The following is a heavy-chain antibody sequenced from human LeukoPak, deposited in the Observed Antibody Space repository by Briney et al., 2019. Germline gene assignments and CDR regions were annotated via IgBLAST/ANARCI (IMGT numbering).Heavy chain of an antibody. Sequence: NPSETLSLTCNVSGASFSNYYWTWLRQPPGRELEWIGYIFYTGSTNYNPSLKSRVTMSVDTSKNQFSLRLTSVTAADTAVYYCARSRSGEWDFDYWGQGTLVTVSS. CDR1: GASFSNYY. V-gene: IGHV4-59*01. D-gene: IGHD3-10*01. J-gene: IGHJ4*02. CDR2: IFYTGST. CDR3: ARSRSGEWDFDY.